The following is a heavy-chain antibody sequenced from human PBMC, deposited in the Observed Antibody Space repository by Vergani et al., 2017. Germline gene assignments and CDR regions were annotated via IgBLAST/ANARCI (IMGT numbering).Heavy chain of an antibody. CDR2: ISSSSSTI. Sequence: EVQLVESGGGLVQPGGSLRLSCAASGFTFSSYSMNWVRQAPGKGLEWVSYISSSSSTIYYADSVKGRFTISRDNAKNSLYLQMNSLRAEDTAVYYCASMVRESYPDRVGFDYWGQGTLVTVSS. CDR1: GFTFSSYS. D-gene: IGHD3-10*02. CDR3: ASMVRESYPDRVGFDY. J-gene: IGHJ4*02. V-gene: IGHV3-48*04.